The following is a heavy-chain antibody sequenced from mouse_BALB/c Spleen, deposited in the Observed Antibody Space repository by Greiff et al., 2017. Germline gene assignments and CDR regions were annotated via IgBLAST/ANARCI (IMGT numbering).Heavy chain of an antibody. D-gene: IGHD2-1*01. CDR3: ARSTRSRWFAY. Sequence: VQLQQSGAELVKPGASVKLSCKTSGYTFTSYWIQWVKQRPGQGLGWIGEIFPGTGTTYYNEKFKGKATLTIDTSSSTAYMQLSSLTSEDSAVYFCARSTRSRWFAYWGQGTLVTVSA. J-gene: IGHJ3*01. CDR2: IFPGTGTT. CDR1: GYTFTSYW. V-gene: IGHV1S132*01.